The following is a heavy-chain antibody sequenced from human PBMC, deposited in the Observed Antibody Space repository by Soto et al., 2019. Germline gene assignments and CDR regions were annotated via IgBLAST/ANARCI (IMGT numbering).Heavy chain of an antibody. J-gene: IGHJ4*02. Sequence: GGSLRLSCAASGFTFGTYTMYWVRQAPGKGLEWVSALGGGGDTHYAESVKGRFTISRDYSKNILLLQMNSLRDEDSAIYYCTKDRHPDGIWTFDFWGQGTLVTVSS. V-gene: IGHV3-23*01. CDR2: LGGGGDT. D-gene: IGHD3-9*01. CDR1: GFTFGTYT. CDR3: TKDRHPDGIWTFDF.